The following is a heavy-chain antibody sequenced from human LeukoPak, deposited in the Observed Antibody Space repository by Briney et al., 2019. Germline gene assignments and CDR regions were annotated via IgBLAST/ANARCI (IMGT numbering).Heavy chain of an antibody. J-gene: IGHJ4*02. V-gene: IGHV4-4*02. CDR3: ARGKQLGRARFDY. CDR2: IFHTGST. CDR1: GVSVSTGDW. D-gene: IGHD6-13*01. Sequence: SETLSLTCTVSGVSVSTGDWWTWVRQPPGKGLEWIGEIFHTGSTNYNPSLKSRVTISVDTSKNQFSLKLSSVTAADTAVYYCARGKQLGRARFDYWGQGTLVTVSS.